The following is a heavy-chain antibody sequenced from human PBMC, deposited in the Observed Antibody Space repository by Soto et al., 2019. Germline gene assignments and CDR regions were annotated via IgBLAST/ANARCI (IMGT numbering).Heavy chain of an antibody. J-gene: IGHJ6*02. CDR1: GYTFTSYD. V-gene: IGHV1-8*01. CDR3: ARAKSVVVAATFRRKATQGGMDV. CDR2: MSPNSGNT. D-gene: IGHD2-15*01. Sequence: GASVKVSCKASGYTFTSYDINWVRQATGQGLEWMGWMSPNSGNTGYAQKFQGRVTMTRNTSISTAYMELSSLRSEDTAVYYCARAKSVVVAATFRRKATQGGMDVWGQGTTVTVSS.